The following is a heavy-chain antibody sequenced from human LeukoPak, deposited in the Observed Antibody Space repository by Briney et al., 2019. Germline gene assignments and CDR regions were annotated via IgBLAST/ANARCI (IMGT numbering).Heavy chain of an antibody. Sequence: ASVTVSFKASGYTFTIYGISWVRQAPGQGGEWMGWISAYNGNTNYAQKLQGRVTITTDTSTSTAYMELRSLRSDDTAVYYCARDGYSSGMYVWGQGTTVTVSS. D-gene: IGHD6-13*01. J-gene: IGHJ6*02. V-gene: IGHV1-18*01. CDR2: ISAYNGNT. CDR1: GYTFTIYG. CDR3: ARDGYSSGMYV.